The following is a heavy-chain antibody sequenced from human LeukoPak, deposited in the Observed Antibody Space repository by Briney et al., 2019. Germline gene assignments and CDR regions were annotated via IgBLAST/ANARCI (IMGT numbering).Heavy chain of an antibody. J-gene: IGHJ4*02. CDR2: INHSGST. Sequence: PSETLSLTCAVYGGSFSGYHWSWIRQPPGKGLEWIGEINHSGSTNYNPSLKSRVTISVDTSKNQFSLKLSSVTAADTAVYYCARGVGATFGNWGRGTLVTVSS. V-gene: IGHV4-34*01. CDR3: ARGVGATFGN. CDR1: GGSFSGYH. D-gene: IGHD1-26*01.